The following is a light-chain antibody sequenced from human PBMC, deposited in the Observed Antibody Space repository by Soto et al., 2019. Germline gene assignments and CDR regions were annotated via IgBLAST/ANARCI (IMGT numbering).Light chain of an antibody. CDR2: AAS. V-gene: IGKV1-9*01. CDR3: QHLNSYPPWT. CDR1: QGISSY. Sequence: DIQLTQSPSFLSASVGDRVTITCRASQGISSYLAWYQQKPGKAPKLLIYAASTLQGGVPSRFSGSGSGTEVTLTIISLQPEDFATYYCQHLNSYPPWTFGQGTKVEIK. J-gene: IGKJ1*01.